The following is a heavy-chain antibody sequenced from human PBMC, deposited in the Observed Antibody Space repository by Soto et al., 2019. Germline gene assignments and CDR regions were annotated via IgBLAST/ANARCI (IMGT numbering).Heavy chain of an antibody. V-gene: IGHV3-23*01. Sequence: EVQLLESGGGLVQPGGSLRLSCAASDFIFSNYAMSWVRQAPGKGLEWGSAITPSGGSTFYADSVKGRLIISRDNSKSTLYLQMNSPRAEDTAIYYCATDHGDTGWDSSPFDYWGQGTLVTVSS. J-gene: IGHJ4*02. CDR1: DFIFSNYA. D-gene: IGHD6-19*01. CDR2: ITPSGGST. CDR3: ATDHGDTGWDSSPFDY.